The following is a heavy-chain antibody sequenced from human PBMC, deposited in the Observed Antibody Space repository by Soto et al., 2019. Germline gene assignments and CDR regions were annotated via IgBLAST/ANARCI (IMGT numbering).Heavy chain of an antibody. V-gene: IGHV3-33*01. CDR1: GFTFSSYG. D-gene: IGHD2-15*01. Sequence: GGSLRLSCAASGFTFSSYGMHWVRQAPGKGLEWVAVIWYDGSNKYYADSVKGRFTISRDNSKNTLYLQMNSLRAEDTAVYYCARDQGRYCSGGSCYDDFDYWGQGTLVTVSS. CDR2: IWYDGSNK. CDR3: ARDQGRYCSGGSCYDDFDY. J-gene: IGHJ4*02.